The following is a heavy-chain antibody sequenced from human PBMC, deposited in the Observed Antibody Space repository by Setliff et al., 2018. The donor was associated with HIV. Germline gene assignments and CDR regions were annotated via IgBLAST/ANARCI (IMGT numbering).Heavy chain of an antibody. CDR2: ISSSSSYI. Sequence: GSLRLSCAASGFTFSSYSMNWVRQAPGKGLEWVSSISSSSSYIYYADSVKGRFTISRDNAKNSLYLQMNSLRAEDTAVYYCVRGHCSGGSCLGLISYWGQGTLVTVSS. CDR3: VRGHCSGGSCLGLISY. D-gene: IGHD2-15*01. CDR1: GFTFSSYS. J-gene: IGHJ4*02. V-gene: IGHV3-21*01.